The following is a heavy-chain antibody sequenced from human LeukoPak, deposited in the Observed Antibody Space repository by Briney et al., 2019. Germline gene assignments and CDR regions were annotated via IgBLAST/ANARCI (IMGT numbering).Heavy chain of an antibody. J-gene: IGHJ4*02. V-gene: IGHV3-53*05. CDR2: LYSGGTT. Sequence: GGSLRLSCAASGFAFSTYWMHWVRQGPGKGLEWVSVLYSGGTTFYADSVKGRFTISRDNSKNTLYLQMNSLRAEDTAVYYCASPSPGGAAAGLFDYWGQGTLVTVSS. CDR1: GFAFSTYW. D-gene: IGHD6-13*01. CDR3: ASPSPGGAAAGLFDY.